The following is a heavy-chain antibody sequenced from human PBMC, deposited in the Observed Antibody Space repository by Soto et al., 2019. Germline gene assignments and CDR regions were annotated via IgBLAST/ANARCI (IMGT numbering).Heavy chain of an antibody. D-gene: IGHD3-3*01. CDR1: GYTFTSYG. CDR2: ISAYNGNT. Sequence: QVQLVQSGAEVKKPGASVKVSCKASGYTFTSYGISWVRQAPGQGLEWMGWISAYNGNTNYAQKLQGRVTMTTDTSTSTAHMERRSLRSDDTAVYYCARGPNYDFWSGDYYDYGMDVWGQGTTVTVSS. CDR3: ARGPNYDFWSGDYYDYGMDV. V-gene: IGHV1-18*01. J-gene: IGHJ6*02.